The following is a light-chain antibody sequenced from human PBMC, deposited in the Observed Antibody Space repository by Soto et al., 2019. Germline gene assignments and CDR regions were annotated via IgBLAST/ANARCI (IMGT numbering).Light chain of an antibody. J-gene: IGLJ2*01. Sequence: QSALTQPASVSESPGQSITISCTGAVSEVAGYTYVSWYQQHPGKGPKVIIYDVSNRPSGVSNRFSGSKSGTTASLTISGLQAEDEADYYCSSFTSILGLFGGGTKVTVL. CDR3: SSFTSILGL. V-gene: IGLV2-14*03. CDR1: VSEVAGYTY. CDR2: DVS.